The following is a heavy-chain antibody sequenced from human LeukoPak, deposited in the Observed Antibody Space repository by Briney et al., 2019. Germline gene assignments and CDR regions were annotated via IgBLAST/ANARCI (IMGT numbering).Heavy chain of an antibody. D-gene: IGHD1-26*01. J-gene: IGHJ4*02. CDR3: ATGGYSGSYPDGY. CDR1: GGSISSYY. Sequence: SETLSLTCTVPGGSISSYYWSWIRQPAGKGLEWIGRIYTSGSNNYNPSLKSRVTISVDKSKNQFSLKLSSVTAADTAVYYCATGGYSGSYPDGYWGQGTLVTVSS. CDR2: IYTSGSN. V-gene: IGHV4-4*07.